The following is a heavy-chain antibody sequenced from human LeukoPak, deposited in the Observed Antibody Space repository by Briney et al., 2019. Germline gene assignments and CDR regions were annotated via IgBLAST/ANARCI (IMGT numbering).Heavy chain of an antibody. D-gene: IGHD3-3*01. CDR3: ARESITLFGVVTS. CDR1: GFTFSSYA. CDR2: ISGTSATI. J-gene: IGHJ4*02. V-gene: IGHV3-48*02. Sequence: PGGSLRLSCAASGFTFSSYAMSWVRQAPGKGLEWVSFISGTSATIHYLDSVKGRFTISRDNAKNSLYLQMSSLRDEDTAVYYCARESITLFGVVTSWGQGTLVTVSS.